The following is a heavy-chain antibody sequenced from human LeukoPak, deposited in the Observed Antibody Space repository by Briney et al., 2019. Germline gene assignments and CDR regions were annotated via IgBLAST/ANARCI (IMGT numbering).Heavy chain of an antibody. D-gene: IGHD3-9*01. J-gene: IGHJ4*02. CDR1: GFTFSSYA. V-gene: IGHV3-23*01. CDR2: ISGSGGST. Sequence: PGGSLRLSCAASGFTFSSYAMSWVRQAPGKGLGWVSAISGSGGSTYYADSVKGRFTISRDNSKNTLYLQMNSLRAEDTAVYYCAKDQNVLRYFDWLLLFDYWGQGSLVTVSS. CDR3: AKDQNVLRYFDWLLLFDY.